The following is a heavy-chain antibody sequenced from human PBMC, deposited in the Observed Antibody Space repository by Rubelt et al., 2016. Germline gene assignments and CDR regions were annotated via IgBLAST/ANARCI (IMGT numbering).Heavy chain of an antibody. J-gene: IGHJ3*02. Sequence: QVQLQQWGAGLLKPSETLSLTCAVYGGSFSGYYWSWIRQPPGKGLEWIGEINHSGSTNYNPSLKSLVTISVDTVKHQFSVKLSSVTAAVTALYSLARGSAALNAFDILGQGTMVTVSS. CDR2: INHSGST. CDR1: GGSFSGYY. CDR3: ARGSAALNAFDI. V-gene: IGHV4-34*01. D-gene: IGHD2-2*01.